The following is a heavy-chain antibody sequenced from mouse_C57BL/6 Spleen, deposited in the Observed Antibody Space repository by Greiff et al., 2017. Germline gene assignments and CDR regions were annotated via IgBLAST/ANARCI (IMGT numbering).Heavy chain of an antibody. D-gene: IGHD2-13*01. Sequence: VQLQQSGAELAKPGASVKLSCKASGYTFTSYWMHWVKQRPGQGLEWIGYINPSSGYPNYNQKVKDKATLTADKSSSTAYMHLSSLTYSGSAVYYYARSYGGYRHAMDYWGQGTSGTVSS. CDR3: ARSYGGYRHAMDY. CDR2: INPSSGYP. J-gene: IGHJ4*01. V-gene: IGHV1-7*01. CDR1: GYTFTSYW.